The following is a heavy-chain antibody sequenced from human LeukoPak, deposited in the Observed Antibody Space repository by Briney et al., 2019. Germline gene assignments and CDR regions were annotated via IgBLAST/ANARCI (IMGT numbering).Heavy chain of an antibody. Sequence: GRSLRLSFAASGFTFGSYGMHWVRPAPGKGLEWVTVISYDGGDKYYADSVKGRFTISRDNSWNTLYLQMNSLRADDTAVYYCAKQREGTSWSPDYWGRGTLVTVSS. CDR1: GFTFGSYG. D-gene: IGHD6-13*01. V-gene: IGHV3-30*18. J-gene: IGHJ4*02. CDR2: ISYDGGDK. CDR3: AKQREGTSWSPDY.